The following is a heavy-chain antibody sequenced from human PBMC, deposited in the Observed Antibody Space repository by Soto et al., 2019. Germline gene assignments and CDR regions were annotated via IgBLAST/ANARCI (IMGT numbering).Heavy chain of an antibody. CDR3: YSSGWYVDY. V-gene: IGHV4-34*01. CDR2: INHSGST. Sequence: SETLSLTCAVYGGFFSGYYCSWIRQPPGKGLEWIGEINHSGSTNYNPSLKSRVTISVDTSKNQFSLKLSSVTAADTAVCYCYSSGWYVDYWGQGTLVTVSS. J-gene: IGHJ4*02. CDR1: GGFFSGYY. D-gene: IGHD6-19*01.